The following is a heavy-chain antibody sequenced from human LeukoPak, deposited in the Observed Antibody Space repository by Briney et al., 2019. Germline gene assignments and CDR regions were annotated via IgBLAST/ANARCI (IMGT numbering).Heavy chain of an antibody. CDR1: GFTFSTYS. Sequence: MTGGSLRLSCAASGFTFSTYSINWVRQAPGKGLEWVSSISGDSNYIYYADSVRGRFTISRDNAKTSLYLQMNSLRADDTAVYYCARGGGSYDYWGQGTLVTVSS. CDR3: ARGGGSYDY. V-gene: IGHV3-21*01. J-gene: IGHJ4*02. CDR2: ISGDSNYI. D-gene: IGHD1-26*01.